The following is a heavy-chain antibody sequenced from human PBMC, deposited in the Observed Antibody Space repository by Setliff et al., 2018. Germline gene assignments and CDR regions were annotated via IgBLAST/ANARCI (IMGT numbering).Heavy chain of an antibody. V-gene: IGHV1-69*13. J-gene: IGHJ6*03. CDR3: AREKVVVVSATSYHYYMDV. Sequence: SVKVSCKASGGTFSTYGITWVRQAPGQGLEWVGGIMPIFGTINYAQKFQGRVTITADESTSTVYMELSSLRSDDTALYYCAREKVVVVSATSYHYYMDVWGKGTTVTVSS. D-gene: IGHD2-15*01. CDR1: GGTFSTYG. CDR2: IMPIFGTI.